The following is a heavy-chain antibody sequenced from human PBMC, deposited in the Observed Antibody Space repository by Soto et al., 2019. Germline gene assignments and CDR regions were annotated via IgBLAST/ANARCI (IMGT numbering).Heavy chain of an antibody. V-gene: IGHV3-74*01. CDR3: ARDLGGPDY. CDR2: INNDGSST. D-gene: IGHD3-16*01. Sequence: GGSLRLSCAASGFTLNNYWMHWVREAPGKGLVWVSRINNDGSSTAYADPVKGRFTISRDNAKNTLYLQMNSLRAEDTAIYYCARDLGGPDYWGQGTLVTVSS. J-gene: IGHJ4*02. CDR1: GFTLNNYW.